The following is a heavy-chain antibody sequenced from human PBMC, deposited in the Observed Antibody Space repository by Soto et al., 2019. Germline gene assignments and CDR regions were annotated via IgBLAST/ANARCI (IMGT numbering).Heavy chain of an antibody. CDR1: GGSISPYY. Sequence: QVQLQESGPGLVKPSETLSLTCTVSGGSISPYYWSWIRQSPGKGLEWIGNIYHGGSSYYNPSLKSRVTISLDTPMTQFSLKLNSVTAADTAVYYCARANGGFIRNGPTDWYFDLWGRGTLVTVSS. V-gene: IGHV4-59*01. J-gene: IGHJ2*01. D-gene: IGHD3-10*01. CDR2: IYHGGSS. CDR3: ARANGGFIRNGPTDWYFDL.